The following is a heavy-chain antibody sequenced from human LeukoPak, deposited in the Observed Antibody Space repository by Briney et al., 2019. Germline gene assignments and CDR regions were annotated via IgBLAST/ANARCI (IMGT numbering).Heavy chain of an antibody. CDR1: DGSISTYY. J-gene: IGHJ6*02. V-gene: IGHV4-59*01. CDR3: ARSGTSAGSALFISAYYYYGLDV. Sequence: SETLSLTCTVSDGSISTYYRTWIRQPPGKGLEWIGYIDYSGTTNYHPSLRSRVTISVDTSKNQVSLKLSSVTAADTAVYYCARSGTSAGSALFISAYYYYGLDVWGQGTAVTVSS. CDR2: IDYSGTT. D-gene: IGHD6-13*01.